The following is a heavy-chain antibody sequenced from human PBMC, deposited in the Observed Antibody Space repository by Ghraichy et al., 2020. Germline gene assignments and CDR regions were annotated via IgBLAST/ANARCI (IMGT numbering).Heavy chain of an antibody. D-gene: IGHD6-6*01. CDR3: ARDQYSSSFDY. Sequence: SQTLSLTCRVRKSTRPNYSTPENLVCRLLLENNKWLGRTYYRSKWYNDYAVSVKSRITINPDTSKNQFSLQLNSVTPEDTAVYYCARDQYSSSFDYWGLG. J-gene: IGHJ4*02. CDR2: TYYRSKWYN. CDR1: KSTRPNYSTP. V-gene: IGHV6-1*01.